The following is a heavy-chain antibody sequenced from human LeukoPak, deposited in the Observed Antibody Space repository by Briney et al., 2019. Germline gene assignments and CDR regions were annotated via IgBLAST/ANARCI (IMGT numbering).Heavy chain of an antibody. D-gene: IGHD2-2*01. CDR1: GDSISSGTYY. CDR2: IDTSGST. Sequence: SETLSLTCTVSGDSISSGTYYWSWIRQPAGKGPEWIGRIDTSGSTNYNPSLKSRVTISVDTSKNQFSLKLSSVTAADTAVYYCAREAGESVPAAKRGVYYYYYMDVWGAGTTATVSS. J-gene: IGHJ6*03. CDR3: AREAGESVPAAKRGVYYYYYMDV. V-gene: IGHV4-61*02.